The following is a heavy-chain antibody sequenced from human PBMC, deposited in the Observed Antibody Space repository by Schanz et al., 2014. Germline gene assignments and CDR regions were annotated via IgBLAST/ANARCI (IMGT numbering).Heavy chain of an antibody. J-gene: IGHJ4*02. D-gene: IGHD3-16*01. CDR1: GFTFRSYG. CDR2: ISYDGSSK. V-gene: IGHV3-33*03. CDR3: VRLDVHDY. Sequence: QVQLVESGGGVAQPGWSLRLSCAASGFTFRSYGMHWVRQAPGKGLEWVALISYDGSSKNHADSVQGRFTISRDNAKNSLYLEMTSLRGEDTAVYYCVRLDVHDYWGQGTLVTVAS.